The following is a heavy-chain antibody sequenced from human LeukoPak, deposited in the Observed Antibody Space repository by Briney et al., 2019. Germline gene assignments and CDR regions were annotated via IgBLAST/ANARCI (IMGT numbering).Heavy chain of an antibody. CDR3: AKDKFEYCSGGSCYAYYYYYGMDV. CDR2: ISYDGSNK. D-gene: IGHD2-15*01. V-gene: IGHV3-30*18. J-gene: IGHJ6*02. Sequence: GGSLRLSCAASGFTFSSYGMHWVRQAPGKGLEWVAVISYDGSNKYYADSVKGRFTISRDNSKNTLYLQMNSLRAEDTAVYYCAKDKFEYCSGGSCYAYYYYYGMDVWGQGTTVTVSS. CDR1: GFTFSSYG.